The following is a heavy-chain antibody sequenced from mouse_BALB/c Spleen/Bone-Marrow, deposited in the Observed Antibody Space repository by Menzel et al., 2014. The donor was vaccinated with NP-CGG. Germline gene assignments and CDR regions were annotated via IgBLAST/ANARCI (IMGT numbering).Heavy chain of an antibody. D-gene: IGHD2-2*01. J-gene: IGHJ4*01. CDR3: SRFGYDYALDY. Sequence: EVKVIESGPSLVKPSQTLSLTCSVTGDSITSGYWNWIRKFPGNKLEYMGYISYSGSTYYNPSLKSRISIARDTSKNQYYLQLNSVTTEDTATYYCSRFGYDYALDYWGQGTSVTVSS. V-gene: IGHV3-8*02. CDR2: ISYSGST. CDR1: GDSITSGY.